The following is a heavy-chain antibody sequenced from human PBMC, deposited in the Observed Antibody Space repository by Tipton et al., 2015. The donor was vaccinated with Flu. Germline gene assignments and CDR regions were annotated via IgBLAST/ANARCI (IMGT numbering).Heavy chain of an antibody. J-gene: IGHJ3*02. Sequence: SLRLSCAASGFTFSSYSMNWVRQAPGKGLEWVSYISSSSSTIYYADSVKGRFTISRDNAKNSLYLQMNSLRAEDTAVYYCAREPSVVPAAIFAPGAFDIWGQGTMVTVSS. CDR2: ISSSSSTI. CDR3: AREPSVVPAAIFAPGAFDI. V-gene: IGHV3-48*01. CDR1: GFTFSSYS. D-gene: IGHD2-2*02.